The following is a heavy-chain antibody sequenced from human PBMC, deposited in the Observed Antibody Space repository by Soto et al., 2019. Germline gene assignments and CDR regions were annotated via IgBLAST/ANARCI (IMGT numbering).Heavy chain of an antibody. D-gene: IGHD3-10*01. V-gene: IGHV4-4*09. CDR3: ARRERLRMVRGVYYFDMDV. CDR1: GDSISSYH. Sequence: SETLSLTCTVSGDSISSYHWSWIRQPPGKGLQLIGYISNSGSTNYNPSLKSRVTISVDTSKNQFSLKLSSVTATDTAVYYCARRERLRMVRGVYYFDMDVWGKGATVT. CDR2: ISNSGST. J-gene: IGHJ6*03.